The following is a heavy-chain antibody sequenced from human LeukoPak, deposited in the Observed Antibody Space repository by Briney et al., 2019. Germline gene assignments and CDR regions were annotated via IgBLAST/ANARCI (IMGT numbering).Heavy chain of an antibody. J-gene: IGHJ6*03. CDR3: ARDFADTDTRTADVYYTDV. CDR1: GDSISNYY. Sequence: PSETLSLTCTVSGDSISNYYWSWIRQPAGKGLEWIGRIYTSGSTNYNPSLKSRVTMSVDTSKNQFSLKLSSVTAADTAVYYCARDFADTDTRTADVYYTDVWGKGTTVTVSS. D-gene: IGHD5-18*01. V-gene: IGHV4-4*07. CDR2: IYTSGST.